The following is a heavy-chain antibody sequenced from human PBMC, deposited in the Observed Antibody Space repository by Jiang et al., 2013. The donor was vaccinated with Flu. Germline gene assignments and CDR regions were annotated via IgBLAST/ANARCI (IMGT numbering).Heavy chain of an antibody. CDR2: IYYSGGI. CDR1: GDSFSTHY. Sequence: GLVKPSETLSLTCTLSGDSFSTHYWSWIRQSPERGLEWIGYIYYSGGINYNPSLKSRVTMSVDTSKNQFSLKLSSVTAADTAVYFCARLPVGRRYGLDVWG. J-gene: IGHJ6*01. CDR3: ARLPVGRRYGLDV. V-gene: IGHV4-59*08.